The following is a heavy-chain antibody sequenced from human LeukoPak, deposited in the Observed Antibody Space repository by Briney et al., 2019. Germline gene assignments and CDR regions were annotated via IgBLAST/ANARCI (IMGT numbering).Heavy chain of an antibody. CDR1: GYTFTGYY. D-gene: IGHD6-19*01. Sequence: ASVKVSCKASGYTFTGYYMHWVRQAPGRGLEWMGWINPNSGGTNYAQKFQGRVTMTRDTSISTAYMELSRLRSDDTAVYYCTSSGWYGGYYFDYWGQGTLVTVSS. CDR3: TSSGWYGGYYFDY. J-gene: IGHJ4*02. V-gene: IGHV1-2*02. CDR2: INPNSGGT.